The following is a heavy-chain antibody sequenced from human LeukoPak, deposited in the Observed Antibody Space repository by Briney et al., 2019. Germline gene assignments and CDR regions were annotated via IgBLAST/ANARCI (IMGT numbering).Heavy chain of an antibody. D-gene: IGHD3-16*01. CDR1: GFTFSSYG. CDR2: ISPDGSDN. Sequence: PGRSLRLSCVASGFTFSSYGMHWVRQAPGKGLEWVALISPDGSDNYYADSVKGRFTISRDNSKNTLYLQMKSLGVEDTAVYYCAKDYGGVMNFWGQGTLVTVSS. CDR3: AKDYGGVMNF. V-gene: IGHV3-30*18. J-gene: IGHJ4*02.